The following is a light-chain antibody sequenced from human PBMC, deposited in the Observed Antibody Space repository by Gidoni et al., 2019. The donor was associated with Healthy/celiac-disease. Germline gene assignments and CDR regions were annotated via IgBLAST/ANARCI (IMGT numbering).Light chain of an antibody. V-gene: IGLV3-1*01. Sequence: SYELTQPPSASVPPGQTASITCSGDKLGDKYACWYQQKPGQSPVLVIYPDSKRPSGIPERFSGSNSGNTATLTISGTQAMDEADYYCQAWDSSTVVFGGGTKLTVL. J-gene: IGLJ2*01. CDR3: QAWDSSTVV. CDR1: KLGDKY. CDR2: PDS.